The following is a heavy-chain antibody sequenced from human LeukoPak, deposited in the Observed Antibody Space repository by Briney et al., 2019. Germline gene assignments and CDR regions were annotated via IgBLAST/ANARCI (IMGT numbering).Heavy chain of an antibody. CDR3: ARTIKSGNYYWFDP. CDR1: GGSISNYY. Sequence: SETPSLTCTVSGGSISNYYWSWIRQPPGEGLEWIGFISYTGSTNYNPSLKSRVTVSVDTSKNQFSLKVTSLSAADTAVYYCARTIKSGNYYWFDPWGQGTLVTVSS. V-gene: IGHV4-59*01. J-gene: IGHJ5*02. D-gene: IGHD1-26*01. CDR2: ISYTGST.